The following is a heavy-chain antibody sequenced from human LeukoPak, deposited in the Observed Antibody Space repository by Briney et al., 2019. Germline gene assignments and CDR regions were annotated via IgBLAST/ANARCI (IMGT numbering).Heavy chain of an antibody. CDR1: GYTSTIYA. V-gene: IGHV1-8*01. CDR3: TRGDSWFYP. Sequence: ASVKVSSKASGYTSTIYATSWVRHATGQGLEWMGWINPNRGNTGSEQTFQGRVTMTRNTSISTAYMELSSLRSEDTAVYCCTRGDSWFYPWGEGTLVTVSS. J-gene: IGHJ5*02. CDR2: INPNRGNT.